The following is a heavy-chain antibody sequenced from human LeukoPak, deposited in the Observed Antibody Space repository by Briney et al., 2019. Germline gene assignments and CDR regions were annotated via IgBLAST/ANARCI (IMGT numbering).Heavy chain of an antibody. D-gene: IGHD4-23*01. V-gene: IGHV4-59*12. CDR2: IYDSGRT. J-gene: IGHJ4*02. CDR3: ARDSRWSSDY. CDR1: GGSISSDY. Sequence: MASETLSLTCTVAGGSISSDYWSWIGQPPGKGLEWIWYIYDSGRTNYNPSLKSRVTISVDTSKNQCSLKLSSVTAADTAVYYCARDSRWSSDYWGQGTLVTVSS.